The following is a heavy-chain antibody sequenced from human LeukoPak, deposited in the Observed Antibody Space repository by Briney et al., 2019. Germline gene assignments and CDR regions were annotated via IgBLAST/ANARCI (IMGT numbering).Heavy chain of an antibody. CDR2: ISGSGGST. V-gene: IGHV3-23*01. CDR1: GFTFTSYA. CDR3: ARSSWYPRYYYYYGMDV. D-gene: IGHD6-13*01. J-gene: IGHJ6*02. Sequence: GGSLRLSCAASGFTFTSYAMTWVRQAPGKGLEWVSAISGSGGSTYYADSVKGRFTISGDNSKNTLYLQMNSLRAEDTALYYCARSSWYPRYYYYYGMDVWGQGTTVTVSS.